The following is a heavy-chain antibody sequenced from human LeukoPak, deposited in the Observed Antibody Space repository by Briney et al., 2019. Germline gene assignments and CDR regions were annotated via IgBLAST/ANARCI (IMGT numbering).Heavy chain of an antibody. V-gene: IGHV4-59*01. D-gene: IGHD3-10*01. CDR3: ARFPPMVRGVRWFDP. CDR1: GFTFSSYA. J-gene: IGHJ5*02. CDR2: IYYSGRT. Sequence: GSLRLSCAASGFTFSSYAMSWIRQPPGKGLEGIGYIYYSGRTIYNPSLKSRVTMSVDTSKNQFSLKLSSVTAADTAIYYCARFPPMVRGVRWFDPWGQGTLVTVSS.